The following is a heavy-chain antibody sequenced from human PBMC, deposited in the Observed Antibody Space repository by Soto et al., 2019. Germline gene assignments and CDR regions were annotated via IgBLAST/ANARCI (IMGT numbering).Heavy chain of an antibody. J-gene: IGHJ4*02. D-gene: IGHD3-10*01. CDR1: GYTFTSYA. CDR3: ARVGEYYYGSGRQDGDDY. V-gene: IGHV1-3*01. CDR2: INAGNGNT. Sequence: QVQLVQSGAEVKKPGASVKVSCKASGYTFTSYAMHWVRQAPGQRLEWMGWINAGNGNTKYSQKFQGRVTITRDTXAXTXXMELSSLRSEDTAVYYCARVGEYYYGSGRQDGDDYWGQGTLVTVSS.